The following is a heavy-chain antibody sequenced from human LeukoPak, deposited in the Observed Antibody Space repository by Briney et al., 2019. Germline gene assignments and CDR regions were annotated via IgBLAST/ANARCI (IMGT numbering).Heavy chain of an antibody. CDR2: IYYSGCT. CDR3: ARHYSSSWYGDNWFDP. J-gene: IGHJ5*02. D-gene: IGHD6-13*01. Sequence: SKTLSLTCTVSGGSISSSSYYWGWIRQPPGKGLEWIGSIYYSGCTYYNPSLKSRVTISVDTSKNQFSLKLSSVTAADTAVYYCARHYSSSWYGDNWFDPWGQGTLVTVSS. CDR1: GGSISSSSYY. V-gene: IGHV4-39*01.